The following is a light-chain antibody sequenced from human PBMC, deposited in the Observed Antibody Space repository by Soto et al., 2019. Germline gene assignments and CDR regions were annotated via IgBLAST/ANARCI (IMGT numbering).Light chain of an antibody. CDR1: SNAVGCYNY. Sequence: QSVLTQPPSASGSPGQSVTISCTGTSNAVGCYNYVSWYQQHPGKAPKLMIYDVSNRPSGVFNRFSGSKSGNTASLTIFGLQADDEADYYCSSYTTSSTYVFGTGTKVTVL. CDR2: DVS. J-gene: IGLJ1*01. CDR3: SSYTTSSTYV. V-gene: IGLV2-14*01.